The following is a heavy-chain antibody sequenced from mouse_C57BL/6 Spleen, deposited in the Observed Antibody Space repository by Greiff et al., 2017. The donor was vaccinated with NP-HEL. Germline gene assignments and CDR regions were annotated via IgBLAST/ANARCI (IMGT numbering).Heavy chain of an antibody. Sequence: VQLQQSGPELVKPGASVKISCKASGYAFSSSWMNWVKQRPGKGLEWIGRIYPGDGDTNYNGKFKGKATLNADKASSTAYMPLSSLTSEDSAVYFCAREDYYYGSPYYFAYWAQGTTLTVSS. CDR3: AREDYYYGSPYYFAY. V-gene: IGHV1-82*01. J-gene: IGHJ2*01. CDR2: IYPGDGDT. CDR1: GYAFSSSW. D-gene: IGHD1-1*01.